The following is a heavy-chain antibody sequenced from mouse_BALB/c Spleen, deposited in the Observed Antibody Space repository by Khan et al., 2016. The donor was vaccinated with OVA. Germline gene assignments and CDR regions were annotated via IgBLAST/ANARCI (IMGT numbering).Heavy chain of an antibody. CDR3: ACEMRWFDD. J-gene: IGHJ3*01. CDR2: ISYSGNT. CDR1: GDSITSGY. V-gene: IGHV3-8*02. Sequence: VQLKESGPSLVKPSQTLSLTCSVTGDSITSGYWNWIRKFPGNKLEYMGYISYSGNTYYNPYLKSRIFIYRDTSKNQNYLQLNSVTTEDTVTYSGACEMRWFDDWGQGTLVTVSA.